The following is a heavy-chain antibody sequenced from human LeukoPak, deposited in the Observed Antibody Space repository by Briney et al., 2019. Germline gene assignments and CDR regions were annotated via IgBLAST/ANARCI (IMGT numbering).Heavy chain of an antibody. Sequence: KPSETLSLTCTVSGGSVSSYYWSWMRQSPGKGLEWIGYVYYSGSTNYNPALKSRVTISLDTSENQFSLKLSSVTAADTAVYYCARGLKQQLAYYYYYMDVWGKGTTVTVSS. CDR1: GGSVSSYY. CDR3: ARGLKQQLAYYYYYMDV. CDR2: VYYSGST. V-gene: IGHV4-59*02. J-gene: IGHJ6*03. D-gene: IGHD6-13*01.